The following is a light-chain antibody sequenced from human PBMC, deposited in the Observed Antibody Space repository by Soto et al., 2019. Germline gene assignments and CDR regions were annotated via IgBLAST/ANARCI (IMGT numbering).Light chain of an antibody. J-gene: IGKJ5*01. CDR1: QSVSID. V-gene: IGKV3-11*01. CDR3: QQRSNWPIT. CDR2: GAS. Sequence: EIVMTQSPATLSVSPGERSTLSCRASQSVSIDLAWYHQKPGQAPRLLIYGASNRATDIPARFSGSGSGTDFTLTISSLEPEDFAVYYCQQRSNWPITFGQGTRLEIK.